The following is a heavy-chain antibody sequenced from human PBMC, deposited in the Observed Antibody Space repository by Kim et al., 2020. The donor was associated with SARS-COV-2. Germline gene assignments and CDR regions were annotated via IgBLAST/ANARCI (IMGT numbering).Heavy chain of an antibody. J-gene: IGHJ5*02. Sequence: SPSFQGHVTISADKSISTAYLQWSSLKASDTAMYYCARPGIAAANNWFDPWGQGTLVTVSS. CDR3: ARPGIAAANNWFDP. V-gene: IGHV5-10-1*01. D-gene: IGHD6-13*01.